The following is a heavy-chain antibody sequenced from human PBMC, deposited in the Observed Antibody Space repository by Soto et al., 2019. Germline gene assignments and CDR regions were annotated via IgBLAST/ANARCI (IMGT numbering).Heavy chain of an antibody. CDR2: ISYNGGST. V-gene: IGHV3-64*04. J-gene: IGHJ6*02. CDR1: GFTFSSYA. CDR3: ASLTMVRVYYYYGMDV. Sequence: PGGSLRLSCSASGFTFSSYAMHWVRQAPGKGLEYVSAISYNGGSTYYADSVKGRFTISRDNAKNTLYLQMNSLRAEDTAVYYCASLTMVRVYYYYGMDVWGQGTTVTVPS. D-gene: IGHD3-10*01.